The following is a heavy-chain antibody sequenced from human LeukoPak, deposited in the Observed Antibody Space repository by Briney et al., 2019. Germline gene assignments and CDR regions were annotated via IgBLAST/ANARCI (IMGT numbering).Heavy chain of an antibody. J-gene: IGHJ4*02. CDR3: AREAPFGAAFDY. CDR1: GFTVSSNY. D-gene: IGHD6-13*01. Sequence: GGSLRLSCAASGFTVSSNYMSWVRQAPGKGLECVSVIYSGGGAYYADSVKGRFTISRDNSKNTLYLQMNSLRAEDTAVYYCAREAPFGAAFDYWGQGTLVTVSS. V-gene: IGHV3-53*01. CDR2: IYSGGGA.